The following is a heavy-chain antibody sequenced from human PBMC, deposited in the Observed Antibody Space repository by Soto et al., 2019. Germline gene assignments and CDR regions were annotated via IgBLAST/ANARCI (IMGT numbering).Heavy chain of an antibody. V-gene: IGHV3-30-3*01. J-gene: IGHJ6*02. CDR2: ISYDGSNK. Sequence: QVQLVESGGGVVQPGRSLRLSCAASGFTFSSYAMHWVRQAPGKGLEWVAVISYDGSNKYYADSVKGRFTISRDNSKNTLYLQMNSLRAEDTAVYYCARDGAVLRFLEWLPIPNGLPWANYYYYGMDVWGQGTTVTVSS. D-gene: IGHD3-3*01. CDR3: ARDGAVLRFLEWLPIPNGLPWANYYYYGMDV. CDR1: GFTFSSYA.